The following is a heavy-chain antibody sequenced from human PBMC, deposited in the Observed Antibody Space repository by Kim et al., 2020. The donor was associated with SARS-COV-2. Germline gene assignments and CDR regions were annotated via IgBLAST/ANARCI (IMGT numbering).Heavy chain of an antibody. V-gene: IGHV3-48*02. J-gene: IGHJ6*02. Sequence: GGSLRLSCAASGFTFSSYSMNWVRQAPGKGLECVSYISSSSSTIYYADSVKGRFTISRDNAKNSLYLQMNSLRDEDTAVYYCARVLKYQLRVGDYYYGMDVWGQGTTVTVSS. CDR3: ARVLKYQLRVGDYYYGMDV. D-gene: IGHD2-2*01. CDR2: ISSSSSTI. CDR1: GFTFSSYS.